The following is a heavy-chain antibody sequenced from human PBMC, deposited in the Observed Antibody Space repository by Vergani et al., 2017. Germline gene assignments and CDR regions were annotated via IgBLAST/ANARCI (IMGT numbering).Heavy chain of an antibody. CDR2: INPSGGHT. J-gene: IGHJ4*02. Sequence: QVQVVQSGAEVKKSGASVKVSCKTSGYTFSTYYMHWVRQAPGQGLEWMGIINPSGGHTNYAQKFQGRVTMTRDTSTSTVYMELSSLRSETTAIYYCAGGDYGILTGYRYWGQGTLVTVSA. CDR3: AGGDYGILTGYRY. D-gene: IGHD3-9*01. CDR1: GYTFSTYY. V-gene: IGHV1-46*03.